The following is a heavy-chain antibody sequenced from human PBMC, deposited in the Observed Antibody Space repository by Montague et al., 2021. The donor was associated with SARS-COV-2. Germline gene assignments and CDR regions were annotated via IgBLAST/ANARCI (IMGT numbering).Heavy chain of an antibody. CDR2: IYLSGFT. D-gene: IGHD3/OR15-3a*01. Sequence: SETLSLTCVVSDVSLSTSTWWSWVRQSPGKGLEWVGEIYLSGFTXXNPSVKSRVSISLDDSRSQFSLRLTPVTAADTAVYFCARGGLGNRGFDYWGQGTLVTVSS. V-gene: IGHV4-4*02. J-gene: IGHJ4*02. CDR3: ARGGLGNRGFDY. CDR1: DVSLSTSTW.